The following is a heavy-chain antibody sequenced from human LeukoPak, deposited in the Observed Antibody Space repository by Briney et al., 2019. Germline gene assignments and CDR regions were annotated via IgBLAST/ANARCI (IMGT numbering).Heavy chain of an antibody. CDR1: GGSISSYY. CDR3: AREGYYDSSGYFDY. CDR2: IYYSGST. V-gene: IGHV4-59*01. J-gene: IGHJ4*02. D-gene: IGHD3-22*01. Sequence: SETLSLTCTVSGGSISSYYWSWIRQPPGKGLEWIGYIYYSGSTNYSPSLKSRVTISVDTSKNQFSLKLSSVTAADTAVYYCAREGYYDSSGYFDYWGQGTLVTVSS.